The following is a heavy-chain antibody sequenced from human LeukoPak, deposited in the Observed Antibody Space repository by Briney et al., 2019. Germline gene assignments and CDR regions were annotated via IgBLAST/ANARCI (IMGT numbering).Heavy chain of an antibody. Sequence: PSETLSLTCTVSGGSLSSSFCSWIRQPPGKGLEWIAYMHYSGSSNYNPSLKSRVSMSLDMPKNQFSLKLSSVTAADTAVYYCARMAAAGPFDHWGQGILVTVSS. CDR2: MHYSGSS. D-gene: IGHD6-13*01. J-gene: IGHJ4*02. V-gene: IGHV4-59*08. CDR1: GGSLSSSF. CDR3: ARMAAAGPFDH.